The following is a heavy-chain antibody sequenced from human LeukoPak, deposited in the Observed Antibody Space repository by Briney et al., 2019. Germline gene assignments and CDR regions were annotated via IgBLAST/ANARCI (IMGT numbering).Heavy chain of an antibody. Sequence: GGSLRLSCAASGFTFSRHWMGWVRQAPGKGLEWVASIKQDGSQYYVDSVKGRFFISRENAKNSVSLQMNSLRGEDTAVYYCAKDGHGSSWGNDFDYWGQGTLVTVSS. D-gene: IGHD6-13*01. V-gene: IGHV3-7*01. CDR2: IKQDGSQ. CDR3: AKDGHGSSWGNDFDY. CDR1: GFTFSRHW. J-gene: IGHJ4*02.